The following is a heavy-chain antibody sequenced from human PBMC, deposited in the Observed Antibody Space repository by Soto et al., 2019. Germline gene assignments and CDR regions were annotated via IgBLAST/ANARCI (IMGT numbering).Heavy chain of an antibody. V-gene: IGHV6-1*01. J-gene: IGHJ6*03. CDR2: TYYRSRWYN. CDR1: GDSVSSNSAA. CDR3: AGTTSLQRYYMDV. D-gene: IGHD1-7*01. Sequence: PSQTLSLTCAISGDSVSSNSAAWNWIRQSPSRGLEWLGRTYYRSRWYNDYAVSVKSRITVNPDTSKNQFSLHLNSVTPEDTAVYYCAGTTSLQRYYMDVWDKGTTVTGSS.